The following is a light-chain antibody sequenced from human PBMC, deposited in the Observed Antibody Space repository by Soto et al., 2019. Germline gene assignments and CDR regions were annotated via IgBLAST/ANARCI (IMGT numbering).Light chain of an antibody. V-gene: IGKV3-20*01. CDR1: QSVTINY. CDR2: GAR. CDR3: QQYGTSPWT. J-gene: IGKJ1*01. Sequence: EVVLTQSPGTLSLSPGERATLSCRASQSVTINYLAWFQQKPGQAPRLLIYGARSRATGVPDRFSGSGSGTDFSLTISRLEPEDFAVYYCQQYGTSPWTFGQGTKVDIK.